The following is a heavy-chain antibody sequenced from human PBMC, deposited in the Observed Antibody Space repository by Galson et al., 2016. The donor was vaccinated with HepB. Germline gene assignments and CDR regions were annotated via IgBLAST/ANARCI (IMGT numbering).Heavy chain of an antibody. CDR2: ISFYNGDI. Sequence: SVKVSCKASGSHAVNWVRQAPGQGLQWMGWISFYNGDIKYAEKVQDRVTMTTDTSTSTAYMEPRSLRSDDTAVYYCAAAVAGNFDYWGQGILVTVSS. V-gene: IGHV1-18*01. CDR1: GSHA. CDR3: AAAVAGNFDY. J-gene: IGHJ4*02. D-gene: IGHD6-19*01.